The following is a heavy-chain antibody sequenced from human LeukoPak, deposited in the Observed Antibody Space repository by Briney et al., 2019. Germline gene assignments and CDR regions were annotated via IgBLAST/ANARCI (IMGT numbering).Heavy chain of an antibody. CDR1: GYTFTKYG. J-gene: IGHJ4*02. CDR3: ARPHYDFWSGCPDY. D-gene: IGHD3-3*01. V-gene: IGHV1-18*01. Sequence: ASVKVSCKASGYTFTKYGITWVRQAPGQGLEWMGWISTYNGNTNYAQKLQGRVTMTTDTSTSTAYMELRGLISDDAAVYYCARPHYDFWSGCPDYWGQGTLVTVSS. CDR2: ISTYNGNT.